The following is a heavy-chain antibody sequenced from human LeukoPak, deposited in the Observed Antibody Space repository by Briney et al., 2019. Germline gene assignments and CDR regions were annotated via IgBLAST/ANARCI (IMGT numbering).Heavy chain of an antibody. J-gene: IGHJ4*02. D-gene: IGHD6-19*01. Sequence: GGSLRLSCAASGFTFSTYSMNWVRQAPGKGLEWVSSISSSSSYIYYADSLSGRFTISRDNAKNSLYLQMNSLRAEDTAVYYCARDLGYSSGPNYWGQGTRVTVSS. CDR2: ISSSSSYI. CDR1: GFTFSTYS. V-gene: IGHV3-21*01. CDR3: ARDLGYSSGPNY.